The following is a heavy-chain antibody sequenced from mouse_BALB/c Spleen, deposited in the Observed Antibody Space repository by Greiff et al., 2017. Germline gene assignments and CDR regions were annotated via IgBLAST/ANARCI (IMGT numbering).Heavy chain of an antibody. J-gene: IGHJ4*01. CDR2: IDRENGDT. CDR3: NRIISLSTTVVARDYDMDY. Sequence: EVQGVESGAELVRPGASVKLSCTASGFNFKDYYMHWVKQRPEQGLEWIGWIDRENGDTEYAPKFQGKATMTADTSSNTAYLQLSSLTSEDTAVYYCNRIISLSTTVVARDYDMDYWGQGTSVTVSS. D-gene: IGHD1-1*01. V-gene: IGHV14-4*02. CDR1: GFNFKDYY.